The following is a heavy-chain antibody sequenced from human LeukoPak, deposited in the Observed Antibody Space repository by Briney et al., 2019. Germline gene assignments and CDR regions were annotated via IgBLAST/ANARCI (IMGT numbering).Heavy chain of an antibody. CDR2: ISYSGSA. CDR1: GGSISSSNYY. D-gene: IGHD1/OR15-1a*01. J-gene: IGHJ3*01. V-gene: IGHV4-39*01. Sequence: SETLSLTCTVSGGSISSSNYYWGWFRQPPGKGLELIGSISYSGSAYYNPSLKIRVTVSVDTSKNEFSLQLNSVTAADTAVYYCARFGSSWIFSGGTHADVRDLWRQGRMVSVS. CDR3: ARFGSSWIFSGGTHADVRDL.